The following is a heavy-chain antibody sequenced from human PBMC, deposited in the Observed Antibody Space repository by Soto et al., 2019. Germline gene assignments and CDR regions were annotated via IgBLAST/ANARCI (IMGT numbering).Heavy chain of an antibody. V-gene: IGHV3-30*18. CDR1: GFTFSSYG. J-gene: IGHJ5*02. CDR2: ISYDGSNK. Sequence: GGSLRLSCAASGFTFSSYGMHWVRQAPGKGLEWVAVISYDGSNKYYADSVKGRFTISRDNSKNTLYLQMNSLRAEDTAVYYCAKDPARGYCSSTSCYLNWFDPWGQGT. D-gene: IGHD2-2*01. CDR3: AKDPARGYCSSTSCYLNWFDP.